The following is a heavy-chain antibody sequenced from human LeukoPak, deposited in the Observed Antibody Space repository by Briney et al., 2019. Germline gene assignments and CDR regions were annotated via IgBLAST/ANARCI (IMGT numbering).Heavy chain of an antibody. D-gene: IGHD1-7*01. CDR2: IIPIFGTA. CDR3: ARDNYAGANWFDP. V-gene: IGHV1-69*05. CDR1: GGTFSSYA. Sequence: ASVTVSFKASGGTFSSYAISWVRQAPGQGLEWMGGIIPIFGTANYAQKLQGRVTITTDESKSTAYMELSSLRSEDTAVYYCARDNYAGANWFDPWGEGTLVTVSS. J-gene: IGHJ5*02.